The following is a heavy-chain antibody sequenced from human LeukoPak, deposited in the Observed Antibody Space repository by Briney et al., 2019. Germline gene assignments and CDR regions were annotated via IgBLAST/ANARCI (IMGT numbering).Heavy chain of an antibody. CDR2: INSAGSRT. CDR1: KLNYSNDW. Sequence: PGGSLRLSCAPAKLNYSNDWMHTVHQAPGKGLVWVSRINSAGSRTSYADSVKGRFTISRDNARNTLYVQLKSLRAEDTAVDNCTRAVGANPYGIFEYWGQGTLVTVSS. D-gene: IGHD1-26*01. CDR3: TRAVGANPYGIFEY. V-gene: IGHV3-74*01. J-gene: IGHJ4*02.